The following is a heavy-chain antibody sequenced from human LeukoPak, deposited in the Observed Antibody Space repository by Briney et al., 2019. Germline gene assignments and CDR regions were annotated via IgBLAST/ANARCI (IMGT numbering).Heavy chain of an antibody. V-gene: IGHV4-59*08. CDR3: ARHDLGV. CDR1: GGSFSGYY. J-gene: IGHJ6*02. Sequence: PSETLSLTCAVYGGSFSGYYWSWIRQPPGKGLEWIGYIYYSGSTNYNPSLKSRVTISVDTSKNQFSLKLSSVTAADTAVYYCARHDLGVWGQGTTVTVSS. CDR2: IYYSGST.